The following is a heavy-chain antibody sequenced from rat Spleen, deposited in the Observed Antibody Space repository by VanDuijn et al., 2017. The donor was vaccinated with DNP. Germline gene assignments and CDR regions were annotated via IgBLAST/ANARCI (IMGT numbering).Heavy chain of an antibody. D-gene: IGHD1-3*01. CDR1: GFTFSDYS. CDR3: ATENYGSYAY. V-gene: IGHV5S10*01. Sequence: EVQLVESGGGLVQPGRSLKLSCEASGFTFSDYSMAWVRQAPKKGLEWVAMIIYDGSGTYYGDSVKGRFTISRDNAKSTLYLQMNSLRSEDTATYYCATENYGSYAYWGQGTLVTVSS. J-gene: IGHJ3*01. CDR2: IIYDGSGT.